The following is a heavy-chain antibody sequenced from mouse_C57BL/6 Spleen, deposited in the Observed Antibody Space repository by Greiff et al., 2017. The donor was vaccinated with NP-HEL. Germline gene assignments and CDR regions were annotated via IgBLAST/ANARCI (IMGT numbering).Heavy chain of an antibody. D-gene: IGHD1-1*01. CDR2: INPNNGGT. J-gene: IGHJ3*01. CDR1: GYTFTDYY. CDR3: ARGYYGSSYGWFAY. V-gene: IGHV1-26*01. Sequence: EVKLQQSGPELVKPGASVKISCKASGYTFTDYYMNWVKQSHGKSLEWIGDINPNNGGTSYNQKFKGKATLTVDKSSSTAYMELRSLTSEDSAVYYCARGYYGSSYGWFAYWGQGTLVTVSA.